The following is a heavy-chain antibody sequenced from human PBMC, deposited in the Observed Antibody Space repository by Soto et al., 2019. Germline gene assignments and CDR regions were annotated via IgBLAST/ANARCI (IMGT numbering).Heavy chain of an antibody. CDR3: AKDVDTMIVVVRGYFDY. CDR2: ISYDGSNK. V-gene: IGHV3-30*18. Sequence: QVQLVESGGGVVQPGRSLRLSCAASGFTFSSYGMHWVRQAPGKGLEWVAVISYDGSNKYYADSVKGRFTISRDNSKHRLYLQMNSLRAEDTAVYYCAKDVDTMIVVVRGYFDYWGQGTLVTVSS. J-gene: IGHJ4*02. CDR1: GFTFSSYG. D-gene: IGHD3-22*01.